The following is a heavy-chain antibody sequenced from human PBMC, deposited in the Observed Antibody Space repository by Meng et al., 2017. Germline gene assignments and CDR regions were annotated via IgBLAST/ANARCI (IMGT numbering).Heavy chain of an antibody. CDR1: VGSTSSGNR. CDR2: IYLSGST. D-gene: IGHD6-19*01. J-gene: IGHJ4*02. CDR3: ARDRGAVAGTNFDY. Sequence: LQEVDRGRLQRWGSRSRPGARFVGSTSSGNRWSWARQPPGKVLEWIGEIYLSGSTNYNPSLKSRVTISVDKSKNQFSLKLSSVTAADTAVYYCARDRGAVAGTNFDYWGQGTLVTVSS. V-gene: IGHV4-4*02.